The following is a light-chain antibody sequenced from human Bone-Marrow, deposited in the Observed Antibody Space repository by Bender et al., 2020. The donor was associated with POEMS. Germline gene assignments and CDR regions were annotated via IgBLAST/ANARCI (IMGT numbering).Light chain of an antibody. J-gene: IGLJ2*01. CDR2: QDS. Sequence: SYDLTQPPSVSVSPGQTASITCSGNDLGDKYVCWYQKRSGQSPVLVIHQDSQRPSGIPERFSGSSSGNTATLTISGTQAMDEADYYCQSYDTSLRVVFGGGTRLTVL. CDR1: DLGDKY. CDR3: QSYDTSLRVV. V-gene: IGLV3-1*01.